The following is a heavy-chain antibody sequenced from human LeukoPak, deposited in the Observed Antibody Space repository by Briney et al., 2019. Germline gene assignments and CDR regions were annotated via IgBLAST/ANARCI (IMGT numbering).Heavy chain of an antibody. J-gene: IGHJ2*01. V-gene: IGHV3-9*03. Sequence: PGRSLRLSCAASGFNFDDSAIHWVRQAPGKGLKWVSAMNWISDFKAYADSVKGRFTISRDNDKNSVHLQMNSLRPEDMAAYYCAKGPKENWYFDLWGRGTLVTVSS. CDR3: AKGPKENWYFDL. CDR2: MNWISDFK. CDR1: GFNFDDSA.